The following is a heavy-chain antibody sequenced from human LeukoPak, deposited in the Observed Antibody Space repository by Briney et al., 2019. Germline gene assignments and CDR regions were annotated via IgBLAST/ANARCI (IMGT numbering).Heavy chain of an antibody. D-gene: IGHD2-2*01. CDR1: GFTFSTYW. CDR3: ARDQRSTSSWTSAAMAFDI. Sequence: PGGSLRLSCAASGFTFSTYWMSWVRQAPGKGQEWVANIRQDGSEQYYVDSVKGRFTISRDNAKHSLFLQMNSLRAEDTAVYYCARDQRSTSSWTSAAMAFDIWGQGTMVTVSS. J-gene: IGHJ3*02. CDR2: IRQDGSEQ. V-gene: IGHV3-7*01.